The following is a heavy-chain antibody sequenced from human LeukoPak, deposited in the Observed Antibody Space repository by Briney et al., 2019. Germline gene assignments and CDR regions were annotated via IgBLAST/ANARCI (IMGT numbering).Heavy chain of an antibody. D-gene: IGHD3-9*01. J-gene: IGHJ4*02. V-gene: IGHV2-70*11. CDR3: ARMNHYDILTGPFDY. Sequence: SGPTLVNPTQTLTLTCTFSGFSLSTSGMCVSWIRQPPGKALEWLARIDWDDDKYYSTSLKTRLTISKDTSKNQVVLTMTNMDPVDTATYYCARMNHYDILTGPFDYWGQGTLVTVSS. CDR2: IDWDDDK. CDR1: GFSLSTSGMC.